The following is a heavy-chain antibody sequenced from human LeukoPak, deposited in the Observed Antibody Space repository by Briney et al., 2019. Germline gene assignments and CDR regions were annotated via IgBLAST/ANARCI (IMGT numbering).Heavy chain of an antibody. CDR3: ARDGFGLDIVVVRTAIFSGGDNWLDP. J-gene: IGHJ5*02. CDR1: GYTFTGYF. Sequence: ASVKVSCKASGYTFTGYFIHWVRQAPGQGLEWMGWINPSSGGTNYAQKFQGRVTMTRDTSITTACMELSRLRSDDTAVYYCARDGFGLDIVVVRTAIFSGGDNWLDPWGQGTLVTVSS. V-gene: IGHV1-2*02. D-gene: IGHD2-2*02. CDR2: INPSSGGT.